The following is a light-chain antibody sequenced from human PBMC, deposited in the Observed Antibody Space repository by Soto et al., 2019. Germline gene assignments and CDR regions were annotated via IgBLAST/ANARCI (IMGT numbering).Light chain of an antibody. J-gene: IGLJ1*01. Sequence: QSVLTQPASESGSPGQSITISCTGTSSDVGRYNLVSWYQQHPGKAPKLMIYEGSKRPSGVSNRFSGSKSGNTASLTISGLQAEDEADYYCCSYAGSSTPYVFGTGTKVTVL. V-gene: IGLV2-23*01. CDR3: CSYAGSSTPYV. CDR1: SSDVGRYNL. CDR2: EGS.